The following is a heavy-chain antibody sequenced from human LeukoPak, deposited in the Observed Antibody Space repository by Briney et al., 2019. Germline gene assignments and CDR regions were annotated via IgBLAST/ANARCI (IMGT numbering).Heavy chain of an antibody. Sequence: SVKVSCKASGGTFISYAISWVRQAPGQGLEWMGGIIPIFGTTNYAQKFQGRVTITADESTSTAYMELSSLGSEDTAVYFCARSHYSSYWDNGPHYYYYYMDVWGKGTTVTVSS. CDR2: IIPIFGTT. CDR1: GGTFISYA. CDR3: ARSHYSSYWDNGPHYYYYYMDV. V-gene: IGHV1-69*13. J-gene: IGHJ6*03. D-gene: IGHD6-6*01.